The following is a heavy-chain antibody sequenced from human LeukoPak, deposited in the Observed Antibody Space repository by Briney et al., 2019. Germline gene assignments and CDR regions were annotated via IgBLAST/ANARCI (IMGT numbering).Heavy chain of an antibody. D-gene: IGHD3-22*01. Sequence: GRSLRLSCAASGFTFDDYAMHWVRQAPGKGLEGVSGISWNSGSIGYADSVKGRFTISRDNAKNSLYQQMNSLRAEDTALYYCAKGIVVVIRDAFDIWGQGTMVTVSS. V-gene: IGHV3-9*01. CDR1: GFTFDDYA. CDR3: AKGIVVVIRDAFDI. J-gene: IGHJ3*02. CDR2: ISWNSGSI.